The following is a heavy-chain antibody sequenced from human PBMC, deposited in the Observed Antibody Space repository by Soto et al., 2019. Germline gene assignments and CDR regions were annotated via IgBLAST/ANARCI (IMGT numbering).Heavy chain of an antibody. D-gene: IGHD2-2*01. J-gene: IGHJ4*02. CDR3: AREDSIIIPAVSDF. Sequence: GSLRPSCTVSRFAFNNYGINWVRQAPGKGLEWVSSISKSDYTYYSDSVKGRFTISRDNAKNSVSLQMNTLRVEDTAVYYCAREDSIIIPAVSDFWGQGTLVTVSS. V-gene: IGHV3-21*01. CDR2: ISKSDYT. CDR1: RFAFNNYG.